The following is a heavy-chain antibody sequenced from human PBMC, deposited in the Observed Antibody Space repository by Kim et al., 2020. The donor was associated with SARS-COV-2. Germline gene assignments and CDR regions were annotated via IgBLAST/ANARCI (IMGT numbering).Heavy chain of an antibody. J-gene: IGHJ3*02. V-gene: IGHV4-34*01. D-gene: IGHD3-22*01. CDR3: ARGRSTYYYVSSGPGDI. CDR1: GGSFSGYY. Sequence: SETLSLTCAVYGGSFSGYYWSWIRQPPGKGLEWIGEINHSGSTNYNPSLKSRVTISVDTSKNQFSLKLSSVTAADTAVYYCARGRSTYYYVSSGPGDIWGQGTMVTVSS. CDR2: INHSGST.